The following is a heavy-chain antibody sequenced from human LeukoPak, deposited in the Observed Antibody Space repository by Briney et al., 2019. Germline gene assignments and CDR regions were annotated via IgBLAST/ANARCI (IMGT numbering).Heavy chain of an antibody. CDR1: GGSFSDYY. J-gene: IGHJ5*02. CDR2: INHSGST. V-gene: IGHV4-34*01. D-gene: IGHD2-15*01. CDR3: ARQVHIVVVVAATKGNWFDP. Sequence: SETLSLTCAVYGGSFSDYYWSWIRQPPGKGLEWIAEINHSGSTNYNPSLKSRVTISVDTSKNQFSLKLSSVTAADTAVYYCARQVHIVVVVAATKGNWFDPWGQGTLVTVSS.